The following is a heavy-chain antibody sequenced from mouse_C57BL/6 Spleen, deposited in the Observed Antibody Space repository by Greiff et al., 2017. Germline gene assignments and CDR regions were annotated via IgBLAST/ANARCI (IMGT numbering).Heavy chain of an antibody. CDR2: ILTGSGRT. V-gene: IGHV1-9*01. J-gene: IGHJ3*01. CDR3: ARDGFSTVVAMSY. Sequence: QVQLQHSGAELMKPGASVKLSCKASGYTFTGYWIEWVKQRPGHGLEWIGEILTGSGRTNYNEKFKGKATFTADTSSNTAYMQLSSRTSEDSAIYYCARDGFSTVVAMSYWGQGTLVTVSA. D-gene: IGHD1-1*01. CDR1: GYTFTGYW.